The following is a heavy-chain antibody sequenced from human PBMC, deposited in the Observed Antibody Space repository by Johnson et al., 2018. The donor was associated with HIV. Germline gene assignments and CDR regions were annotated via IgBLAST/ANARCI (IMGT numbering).Heavy chain of an antibody. CDR1: GFTFSSYP. D-gene: IGHD3-10*01. J-gene: IGHJ3*02. V-gene: IGHV3-20*04. CDR3: ASTGSGSDDAFDI. CDR2: INWNGCST. Sequence: VQLVVSGGGLVQPGGSLRLSCAASGFTFSSYPMHWVRQAPGKGPEWVSGINWNGCSTGYADSVKGRFTISRDNAKNSLYLQMNSLRAEDTAVYYCASTGSGSDDAFDIWGQGTMVTVSS.